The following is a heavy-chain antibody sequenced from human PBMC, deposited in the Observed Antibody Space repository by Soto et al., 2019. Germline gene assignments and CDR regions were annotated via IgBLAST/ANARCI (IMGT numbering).Heavy chain of an antibody. J-gene: IGHJ4*02. V-gene: IGHV3-23*01. CDR3: ARPSILAAGTY. D-gene: IGHD6-13*01. CDR1: GFTFSNYA. Sequence: EVQLLESGGGLVQPGGSLRLSCAASGFTFSNYAINWVRQAPGKGLEWVATISGGGGSTYYADFVKGRFTISRDNSKNTLFLQMNSLRADDTAVYYCARPSILAAGTYWGQGTLVTVSS. CDR2: ISGGGGST.